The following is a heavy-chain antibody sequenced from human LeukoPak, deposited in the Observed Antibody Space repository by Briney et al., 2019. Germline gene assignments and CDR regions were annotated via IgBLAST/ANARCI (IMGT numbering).Heavy chain of an antibody. CDR1: GYIFTSYV. V-gene: IGHV1-3*01. CDR3: TRTRGIGYGYDAFDI. D-gene: IGHD2-2*03. J-gene: IGHJ3*02. Sequence: ASVKVSCRASGYIFTSYVMYWVRQAPVQRLEWMGWINPGNGNTKYSQKFQDRITITRDTSASTAYMELGSLRSEDTAMYYCTRTRGIGYGYDAFDIWGQGTMLTVSS. CDR2: INPGNGNT.